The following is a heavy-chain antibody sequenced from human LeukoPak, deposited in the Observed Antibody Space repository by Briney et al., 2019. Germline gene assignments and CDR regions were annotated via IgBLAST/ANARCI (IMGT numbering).Heavy chain of an antibody. Sequence: SVKVSCKASGGTFSSYTISWVRQAPGQGLEWMGRIIPILGIANYAQKFQGRVTITADKSTSTAYMALSSLRSEDTAVYYCARESYGGNSAVDYWGQGTLVTVSS. J-gene: IGHJ4*02. CDR3: ARESYGGNSAVDY. V-gene: IGHV1-69*04. D-gene: IGHD4-23*01. CDR2: IIPILGIA. CDR1: GGTFSSYT.